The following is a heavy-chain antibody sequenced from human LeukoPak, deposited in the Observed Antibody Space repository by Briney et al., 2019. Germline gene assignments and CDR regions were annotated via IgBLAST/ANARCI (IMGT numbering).Heavy chain of an antibody. V-gene: IGHV3-9*01. CDR2: ISWNSGSI. D-gene: IGHD5-24*01. CDR1: GFTFDDYA. Sequence: GGSLRLSCVASGFTFDDYAMHWVRQAPGKGRDWVSGISWNSGSIGYADSVKGRFTISRDNAKNSLYLQMNSLRAEDTAIYYCTRVGYIDEGIDYWGQGTLVTVSS. CDR3: TRVGYIDEGIDY. J-gene: IGHJ4*02.